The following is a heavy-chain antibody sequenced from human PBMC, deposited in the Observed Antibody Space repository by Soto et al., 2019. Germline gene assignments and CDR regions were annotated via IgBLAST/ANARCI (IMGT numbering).Heavy chain of an antibody. J-gene: IGHJ4*02. CDR2: VNRDGGST. V-gene: IGHV3-74*01. D-gene: IGHD3-10*01. CDR1: GFNFSSYW. CDR3: ARGGRGGSVDY. Sequence: EVQLVESGGGLVQPGGSLRLSCVASGFNFSSYWMYWVRQAPGKGLMWVSRVNRDGGSTSYADSVQGRFTISRDSAKSTLYLQMNSLRAEDTAVYFCARGGRGGSVDYWGQGTLVTVSS.